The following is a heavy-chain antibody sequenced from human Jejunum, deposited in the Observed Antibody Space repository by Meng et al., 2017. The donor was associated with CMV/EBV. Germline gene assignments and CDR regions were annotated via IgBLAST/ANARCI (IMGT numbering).Heavy chain of an antibody. V-gene: IGHV3-21*01. J-gene: IGHJ4*02. Sequence: ACGFTFSTYGMNWVRRAPGTGLEWVSSISGSSKDIQYADSVKGRFTVSRDNARNSLYLQMNSLRAEDTAVYYCARAQDRFLGWLPDHWGQGTLVTVSS. CDR2: ISGSSKDI. D-gene: IGHD3-3*01. CDR1: GFTFSTYG. CDR3: ARAQDRFLGWLPDH.